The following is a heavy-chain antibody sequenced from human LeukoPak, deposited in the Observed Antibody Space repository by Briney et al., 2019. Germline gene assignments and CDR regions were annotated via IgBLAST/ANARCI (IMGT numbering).Heavy chain of an antibody. Sequence: GRSLRLSCAASGFTFSSYAMHWVRQTPGKGLEWVAVISYDGSNKYYADSVKGRFTISRDNSKNTLYLQMNTLRAEDTAVYYCARERRYFDWLPDAFDIWGQGTMVTVSS. V-gene: IGHV3-30*04. J-gene: IGHJ3*02. CDR2: ISYDGSNK. CDR1: GFTFSSYA. CDR3: ARERRYFDWLPDAFDI. D-gene: IGHD3-9*01.